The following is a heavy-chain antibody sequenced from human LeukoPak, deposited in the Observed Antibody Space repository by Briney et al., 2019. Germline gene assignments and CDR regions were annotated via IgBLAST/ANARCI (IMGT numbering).Heavy chain of an antibody. CDR1: GFTFSSYA. CDR3: ARGPAANSGNYYVGDY. D-gene: IGHD1-26*01. J-gene: IGHJ4*02. V-gene: IGHV3-23*01. Sequence: GGSLRLSCAASGFTFSSYAMSWVRQAPGKGLEWVSAISGSGDSTYYADSVKGRFTISRDNSKNTVYLQMNSLRAEDTAVYYCARGPAANSGNYYVGDYWGQGTLVTVSS. CDR2: ISGSGDST.